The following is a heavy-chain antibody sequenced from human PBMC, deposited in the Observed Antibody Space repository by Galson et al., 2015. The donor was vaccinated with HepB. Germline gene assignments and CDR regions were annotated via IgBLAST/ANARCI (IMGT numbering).Heavy chain of an antibody. CDR3: ARAVAGLKLDY. J-gene: IGHJ4*02. V-gene: IGHV1-18*04. CDR2: TSTYNGHT. Sequence: SVKVSCKASGYTFTNYSITWVRQAPGQGLEWMGWTSTYNGHTNLTQKFQDRVTMTTHTSTTTAYMQLRSLTSDDTAVYYCARAVAGLKLDYLGQGTLVSVSS. CDR1: GYTFTNYS. D-gene: IGHD6-19*01.